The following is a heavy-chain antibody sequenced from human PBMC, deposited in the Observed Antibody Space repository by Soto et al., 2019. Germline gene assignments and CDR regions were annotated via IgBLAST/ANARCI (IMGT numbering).Heavy chain of an antibody. J-gene: IGHJ4*02. CDR1: GGSISSYY. Sequence: SETLSLTCTVSGGSISSYYWSWIRQPAGKGLEWIGRIYTSGSTNYNPSLKSRVTMSVDTSKNQFSLKLSSVTAADTAVYYCARDLFGELLYNFDYWGQGTLVTVSS. CDR3: ARDLFGELLYNFDY. D-gene: IGHD3-10*01. V-gene: IGHV4-4*07. CDR2: IYTSGST.